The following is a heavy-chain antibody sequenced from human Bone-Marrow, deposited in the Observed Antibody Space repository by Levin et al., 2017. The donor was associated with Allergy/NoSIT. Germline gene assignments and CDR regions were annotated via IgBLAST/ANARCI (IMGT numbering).Heavy chain of an antibody. J-gene: IGHJ4*01. Sequence: ASVKVSCKASGYTLTGHYMHWVRQAPGQGLEWVGHINCNTGGANYAQNFQGRVTMTRDTSISTTYMDLSRLRSDDTAVYYCARGSIVLVPSSDLDYWGHGTPVTVSS. V-gene: IGHV1-2*06. CDR2: INCNTGGA. CDR1: GYTLTGHY. D-gene: IGHD2-2*01. CDR3: ARGSIVLVPSSDLDY.